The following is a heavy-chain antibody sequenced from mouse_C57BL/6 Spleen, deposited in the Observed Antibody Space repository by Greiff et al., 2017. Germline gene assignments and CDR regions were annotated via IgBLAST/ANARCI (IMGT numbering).Heavy chain of an antibody. D-gene: IGHD2-2*01. CDR1: GYTFTDYE. J-gene: IGHJ2*01. CDR3: TRYGYYFDY. V-gene: IGHV1-15*01. CDR2: IYPETGGT. Sequence: VQLQQSGAELVRPGASVTLSCKASGYTFTDYEMHWVKQTPVHGLEWIGAIYPETGGTAYNQKFKGKAILTADKSSSTAYMELRSLTSEDSAVYYCTRYGYYFDYWGQGTTLTVSS.